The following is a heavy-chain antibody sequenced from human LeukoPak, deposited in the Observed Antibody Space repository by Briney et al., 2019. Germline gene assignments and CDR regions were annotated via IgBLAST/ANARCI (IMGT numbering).Heavy chain of an antibody. CDR1: GFTFNSYW. CDR2: IKQDGSEK. D-gene: IGHD3-16*01. CDR3: ASQNYARFDP. V-gene: IGHV3-7*01. J-gene: IGHJ5*02. Sequence: GGSLRLSCAASGFTFNSYWMSWVRQAPGKGLEWVANIKQDGSEKYYVDSVKGRFTISRDNARNSLFLQMNSLRVEDTAVYYCASQNYARFDPWGQGTLVTVSS.